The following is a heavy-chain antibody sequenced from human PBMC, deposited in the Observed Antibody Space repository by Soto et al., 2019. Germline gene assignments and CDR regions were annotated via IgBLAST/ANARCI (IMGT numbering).Heavy chain of an antibody. CDR1: GYSLSDLS. J-gene: IGHJ4*02. CDR2: LDAEDGET. D-gene: IGHD2-2*01. CDR3: ATLPRTIERTPAAIWSFDS. V-gene: IGHV1-24*01. Sequence: ASVKVSCKVSGYSLSDLSIHWVRQAPGKGLEWMGGLDAEDGETIYAQKLQGRGTMTEVTSTDTAYMELSSLTSEDTAMYYCATLPRTIERTPAAIWSFDSWGQGTLVTVSS.